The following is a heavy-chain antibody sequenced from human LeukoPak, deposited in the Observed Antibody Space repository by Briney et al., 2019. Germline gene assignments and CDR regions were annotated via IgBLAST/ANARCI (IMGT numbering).Heavy chain of an antibody. Sequence: ASLKVSCTASGYTFTGYYIHWVRLAPGQGLAWMGRINSNNGVSNSAQRFQGRVTMTRDTSISTAYMELSGLTSDDTAVYYCARRFCTDGSCYPDYWGQGTLVTVSS. CDR3: ARRFCTDGSCYPDY. V-gene: IGHV1-2*02. D-gene: IGHD2-15*01. CDR2: INSNNGVS. J-gene: IGHJ4*02. CDR1: GYTFTGYY.